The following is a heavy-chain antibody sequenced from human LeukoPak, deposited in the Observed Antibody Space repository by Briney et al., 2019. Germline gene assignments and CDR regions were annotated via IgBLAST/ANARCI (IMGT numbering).Heavy chain of an antibody. J-gene: IGHJ4*02. CDR3: ARDPRNYYDSSGYYK. D-gene: IGHD3-22*01. CDR2: INPNSGGT. Sequence: ASVKVSCKASGYTFTGYYMHWVRQAPGQGLEWMGWINPNSGGTNYAQKFQGRVTMTRDTSISTAYMELSRLRSDDTAVYYCARDPRNYYDSSGYYKWGQGTLVTISS. V-gene: IGHV1-2*02. CDR1: GYTFTGYY.